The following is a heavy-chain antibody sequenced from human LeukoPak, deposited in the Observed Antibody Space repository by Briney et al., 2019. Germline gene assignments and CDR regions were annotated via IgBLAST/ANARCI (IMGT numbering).Heavy chain of an antibody. CDR3: AREKGGPDAFDI. J-gene: IGHJ3*02. Sequence: SETLSLTCTVSGGSISSGGYYWSWIRQHPGKGLEWIGYIYYSGSTYYNPSLKSRATISVDTSKNQFSLKLSSVTAADTAVYYCAREKGGPDAFDIWGQGTMVTVSS. V-gene: IGHV4-31*03. D-gene: IGHD2-15*01. CDR2: IYYSGST. CDR1: GGSISSGGYY.